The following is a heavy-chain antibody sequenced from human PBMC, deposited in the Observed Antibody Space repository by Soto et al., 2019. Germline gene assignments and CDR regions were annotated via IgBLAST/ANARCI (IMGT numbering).Heavy chain of an antibody. CDR3: ARFMASMELLPQYYFDY. V-gene: IGHV3-7*01. Sequence: GGSLRLSCAASGFTFSSYWMSWVRQAPGKGLEWVANIKQDGSEKYYVDSVKGRFTISRDNAKNSLYLQMNSLRAEDTAVYYWARFMASMELLPQYYFDYWGQGPLVTVSS. D-gene: IGHD2-15*01. CDR1: GFTFSSYW. CDR2: IKQDGSEK. J-gene: IGHJ4*02.